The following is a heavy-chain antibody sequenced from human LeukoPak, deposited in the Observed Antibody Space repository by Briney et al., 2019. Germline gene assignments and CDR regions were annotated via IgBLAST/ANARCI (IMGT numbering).Heavy chain of an antibody. D-gene: IGHD1-7*01. V-gene: IGHV1-18*01. CDR2: ISAYNGNT. Sequence: ASVSVSCKASGYTFTSYAISWVRQAPGQGLEWMGWISAYNGNTNYAQKLQGRVTMTTDTSTSTAYMELRSLRSDDTAVYYCATDAGGTASRSYFDYWGQGTLVTVSS. CDR3: ATDAGGTASRSYFDY. J-gene: IGHJ4*02. CDR1: GYTFTSYA.